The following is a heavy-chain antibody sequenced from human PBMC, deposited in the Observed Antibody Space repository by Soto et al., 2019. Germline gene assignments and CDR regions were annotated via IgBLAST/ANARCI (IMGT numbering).Heavy chain of an antibody. Sequence: QVLLQESGPRLVTPSETLSLVCTVSGAFISSYSWSWIRQSPGKGLQWIGYVYDIGTTNYDPSLESRATISKDTSNNQFSLEVRSVTPADTAVYYRARLRSSYSSSWYYFDSWGQGTLVIVSS. CDR3: ARLRSSYSSSWYYFDS. J-gene: IGHJ4*02. V-gene: IGHV4-59*01. CDR1: GAFISSYS. CDR2: VYDIGTT. D-gene: IGHD6-13*01.